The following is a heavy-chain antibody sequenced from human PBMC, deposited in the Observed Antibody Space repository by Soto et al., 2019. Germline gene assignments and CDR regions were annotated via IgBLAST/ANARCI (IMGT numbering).Heavy chain of an antibody. V-gene: IGHV3-66*01. J-gene: IGHJ6*03. CDR1: GFTVSSNY. CDR3: ARSAATHYYYYMDV. Sequence: GGSLRLSCAASGFTVSSNYMSWVRQAPGKGLEWVSIIYSGGSTFYADSVEGRFTISRDNSKNTLYLQMNSLRAEDTAVYYCARSAATHYYYYMDVSGKGTTVTVSS. D-gene: IGHD2-2*01. CDR2: IYSGGST.